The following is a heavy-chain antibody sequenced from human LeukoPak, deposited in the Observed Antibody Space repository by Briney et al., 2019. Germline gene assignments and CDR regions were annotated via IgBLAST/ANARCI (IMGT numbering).Heavy chain of an antibody. Sequence: SETLSLTCTVSGGSISSSSYYWGWIRQPPGKGLEWIGEINHSGSTNYNPSLKSRVTISVDTSKNQFSLKLSSVTAADTAVYYCARGRVGRLDYWGQGTLVTVSS. CDR3: ARGRVGRLDY. V-gene: IGHV4-39*07. J-gene: IGHJ4*02. D-gene: IGHD2-15*01. CDR1: GGSISSSSYY. CDR2: INHSGST.